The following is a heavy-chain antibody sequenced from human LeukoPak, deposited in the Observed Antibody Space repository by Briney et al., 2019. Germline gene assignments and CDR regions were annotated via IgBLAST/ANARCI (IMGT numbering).Heavy chain of an antibody. D-gene: IGHD3-10*01. J-gene: IGHJ4*02. CDR3: TRGGSMVRGVL. V-gene: IGHV3-53*01. CDR2: MNSGGST. Sequence: GGSLRLSCAASGLIVSSDFMNWVRQAPGKGLEWVSAMNSGGSTFYADSVKGRFIISRDKSRNMLYFQMNSLRVDDTAVYYCTRGGSMVRGVLWGQGTLVTVSS. CDR1: GLIVSSDF.